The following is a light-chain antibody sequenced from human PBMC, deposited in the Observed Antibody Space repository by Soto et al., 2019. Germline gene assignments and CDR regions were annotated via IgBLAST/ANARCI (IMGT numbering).Light chain of an antibody. CDR2: AAS. J-gene: IGKJ3*01. Sequence: EIVMTQSPAPLSVSPGERATLSCRASQSVSGNLAWYQQKPGQAPRPLIYAASTRATGIPARFSGSGSGTEFALNNSSMQSEDFAVYYCKRYNNWPPFPFGPGTKVDIK. CDR3: KRYNNWPPFP. V-gene: IGKV3-15*01. CDR1: QSVSGN.